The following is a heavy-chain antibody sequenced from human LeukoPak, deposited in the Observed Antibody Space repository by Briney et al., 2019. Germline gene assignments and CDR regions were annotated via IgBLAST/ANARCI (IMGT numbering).Heavy chain of an antibody. CDR3: TRVGYIDEGIDY. J-gene: IGHJ4*02. Sequence: GGSLRLSCVASGFPFSSYWMTWVRQAPGKGLEWVANIKQDGSKKSYVNSVKGRFTISRDNAKNSLYLQMNSLRAEDTAIYYCTRVGYIDEGIDYWGQGTLSPSP. CDR2: IKQDGSKK. CDR1: GFPFSSYW. V-gene: IGHV3-7*04. D-gene: IGHD5-24*01.